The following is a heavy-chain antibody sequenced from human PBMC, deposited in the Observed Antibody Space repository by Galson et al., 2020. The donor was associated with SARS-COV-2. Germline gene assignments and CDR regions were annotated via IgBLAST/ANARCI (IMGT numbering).Heavy chain of an antibody. D-gene: IGHD6-13*01. Sequence: GESPKTSCKVSGYTLTELSMHWVRPAPGKGLERRGGYDPEDGETIYAQKYQGRVTMTEDTSTDTAYMELSSLRSEDTAVYYCATGRVQPLNYYYYGMDVWGQGTTVTVSS. CDR2: YDPEDGET. CDR1: GYTLTELS. V-gene: IGHV1-24*01. J-gene: IGHJ6*02. CDR3: ATGRVQPLNYYYYGMDV.